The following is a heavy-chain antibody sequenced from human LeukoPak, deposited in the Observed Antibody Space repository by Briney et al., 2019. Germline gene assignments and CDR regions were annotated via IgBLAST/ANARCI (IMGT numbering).Heavy chain of an antibody. V-gene: IGHV3-48*04. CDR1: GFTFSSYS. CDR3: AKGAMMIAGSFDY. CDR2: ISSSSSTI. D-gene: IGHD3-22*01. J-gene: IGHJ4*02. Sequence: GGSLRLSCAASGFTFSSYSMNWVRQAPGKGLEWVSYISSSSSTIYYADSVKGRFTISRDNAKNSLYLQMNSLRAEDTAVYYCAKGAMMIAGSFDYWGQGTLVTVSS.